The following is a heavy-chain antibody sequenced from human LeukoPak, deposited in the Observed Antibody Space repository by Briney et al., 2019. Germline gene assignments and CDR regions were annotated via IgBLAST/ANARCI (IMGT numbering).Heavy chain of an antibody. CDR1: GGSFSGYY. D-gene: IGHD3-10*01. CDR3: ARGSGSYYP. J-gene: IGHJ5*02. Sequence: SETLSLTCAVYGGSFSGYYWSWIRQPPGKGLEWIGEINHSGSTNYNPSLESRVTISVDTSKNQFSLKLSSVTAADTAVYYCARGSGSYYPWGQGTLVTVSS. V-gene: IGHV4-34*01. CDR2: INHSGST.